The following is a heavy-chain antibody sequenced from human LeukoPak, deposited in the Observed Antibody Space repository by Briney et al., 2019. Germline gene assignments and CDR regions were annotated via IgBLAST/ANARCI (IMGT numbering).Heavy chain of an antibody. CDR3: AAGRSKVPAATHYCYYYGMDV. V-gene: IGHV1-58*02. Sequence: SVKVSCKASGFTFTSSAMQWVRQARGQRLEWIGWIVVGSGNTNYAQKFQGRVTITRDMSTSTAYMELSSLRSGDTAVYYCAAGRSKVPAATHYCYYYGMDVWGQGTTVTVSS. J-gene: IGHJ6*02. CDR1: GFTFTSSA. CDR2: IVVGSGNT. D-gene: IGHD2-2*01.